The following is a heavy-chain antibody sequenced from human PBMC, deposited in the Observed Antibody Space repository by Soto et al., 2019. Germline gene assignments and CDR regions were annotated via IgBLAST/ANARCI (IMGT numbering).Heavy chain of an antibody. CDR3: ARGPNFEYSSSSAPYYYYYGMDV. CDR2: IIPIFGTA. D-gene: IGHD6-6*01. V-gene: IGHV1-69*01. Sequence: QVQLVQSGAEVKKPGSSVKVSCKASGGTFSSYAISWVRQAPGQGLEWMGGIIPIFGTANYAQKFQGRVTITADESTSTAYMKLSSLRSEDTAVYYCARGPNFEYSSSSAPYYYYYGMDVWGQGTTVTVSS. CDR1: GGTFSSYA. J-gene: IGHJ6*02.